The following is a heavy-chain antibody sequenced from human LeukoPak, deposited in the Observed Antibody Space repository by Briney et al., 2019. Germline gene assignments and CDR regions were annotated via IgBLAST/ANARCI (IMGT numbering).Heavy chain of an antibody. CDR3: ARHSGSYADYYYGMDV. D-gene: IGHD1-26*01. J-gene: IGHJ6*02. CDR1: GYTFTSYG. V-gene: IGHV1-18*01. CDR2: ISAYNGNT. Sequence: ASVKVSCKASGYTFTSYGISWVRQAPGQGLEWMGWISAYNGNTNYAQKLQCRVTMTTDTSTSTAYMELRSLRSDDTAVYYCARHSGSYADYYYGMDVWGQGTTVTVSS.